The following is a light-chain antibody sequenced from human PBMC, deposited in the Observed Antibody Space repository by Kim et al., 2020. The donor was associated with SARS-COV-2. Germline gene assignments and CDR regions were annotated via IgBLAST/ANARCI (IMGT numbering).Light chain of an antibody. CDR2: EVS. J-gene: IGLJ2*01. CDR3: CSYAGSSTFVV. CDR1: SSDVGNYNL. V-gene: IGLV2-23*02. Sequence: QSDTRSCTGTSSDVGNYNLVSWYQQRPGKAPKLLIFEVSKRPSGVSNRFSGSKSGDTASLTISGLQAEDEADYYCCSYAGSSTFVVFGGGTQLTVL.